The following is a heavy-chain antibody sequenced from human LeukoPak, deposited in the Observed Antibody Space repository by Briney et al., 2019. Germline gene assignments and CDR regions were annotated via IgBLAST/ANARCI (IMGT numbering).Heavy chain of an antibody. CDR1: GGSISSYY. CDR2: IYYSGST. V-gene: IGHV4-59*01. CDR3: ASTPYYDYVWGTYRLDY. D-gene: IGHD3-16*02. J-gene: IGHJ4*02. Sequence: SETLSLTCTVSGGSISSYYCSWIRQPPGKGLEWIGYIYYSGSTNYNPSLKSRVTISVDTSKNQFSLKLSSVTSADTALYYCASTPYYDYVWGTYRLDYWGQGTLVTVSS.